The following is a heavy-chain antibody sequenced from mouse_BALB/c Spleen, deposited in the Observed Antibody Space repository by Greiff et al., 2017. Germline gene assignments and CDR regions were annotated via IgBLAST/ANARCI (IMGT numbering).Heavy chain of an antibody. J-gene: IGHJ4*01. CDR1: GFTFSSFG. CDR2: ISSGSSTI. V-gene: IGHV5-17*02. Sequence: EVQLQQSGGGLVQPGGSRKLSCAASGFTFSSFGMHWVRQAPEKGLEWVAYISSGSSTIYYADTVKGRFTISRDNPKNTLFLQMTSLRSEDTAMYYCARSTTAPYYAMDYWGQGTSVTVSS. D-gene: IGHD1-2*01. CDR3: ARSTTAPYYAMDY.